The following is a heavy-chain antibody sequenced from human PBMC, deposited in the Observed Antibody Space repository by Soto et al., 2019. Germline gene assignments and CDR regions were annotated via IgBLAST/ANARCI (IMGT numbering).Heavy chain of an antibody. D-gene: IGHD3-10*01. CDR3: AREDYGSASYWFDP. Sequence: PSETLSLTCTVSGGSISSGDYYWSWIRQPPGKGLEWIGYIYYSGSTYYNPSLKSRVTISVDTSKNQFSLKLSSVTAADTAVYYCAREDYGSASYWFDPWGQGTLVTVSS. J-gene: IGHJ5*02. CDR1: GGSISSGDYY. CDR2: IYYSGST. V-gene: IGHV4-30-4*01.